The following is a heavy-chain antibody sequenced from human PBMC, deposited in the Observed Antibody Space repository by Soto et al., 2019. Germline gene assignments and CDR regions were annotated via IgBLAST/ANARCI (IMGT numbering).Heavy chain of an antibody. CDR2: ISGSGGST. Sequence: PGGSLRLSCAASGFTFSSYAMSWVRQAPGKGLEWVSAISGSGGSTYYADSVKGRFTISRDNSKNTLYLQMNSLRAEDTAVYYCAKRRTRQLHHNWFDPWGQGTLVTVSS. V-gene: IGHV3-23*01. J-gene: IGHJ5*02. CDR3: AKRRTRQLHHNWFDP. CDR1: GFTFSSYA. D-gene: IGHD1-1*01.